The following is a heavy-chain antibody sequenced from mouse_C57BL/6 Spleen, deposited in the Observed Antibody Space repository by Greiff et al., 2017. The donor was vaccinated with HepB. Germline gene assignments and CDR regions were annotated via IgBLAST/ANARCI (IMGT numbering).Heavy chain of an antibody. J-gene: IGHJ2*01. CDR1: GFTFSSYG. V-gene: IGHV5-6*01. Sequence: EVHLVESGGDLVKPGGSLKLSCAASGFTFSSYGMPWVRQTPDQGLEWVGTISSGGSYTYYPDSVKGRFTISRDNTKNTLYLQMSSLKSEDAAMYYCTSEGYRNYVDYWGQGTTLTVSS. D-gene: IGHD2-12*01. CDR3: TSEGYRNYVDY. CDR2: ISSGGSYT.